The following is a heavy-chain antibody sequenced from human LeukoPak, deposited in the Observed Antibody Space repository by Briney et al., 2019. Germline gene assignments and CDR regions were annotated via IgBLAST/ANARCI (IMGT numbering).Heavy chain of an antibody. V-gene: IGHV4-34*01. Sequence: SETLSLTCTVSGGSISSYYWSWIRQPPGKGLEWIREINHSGSTNYNPSLKSRVTISVDTSKNQFSLKLSSVTAADTAVYYCARRAPYYYGSGSPKTGGRKPNWFDPWGQGTLVTVSS. CDR3: ARRAPYYYGSGSPKTGGRKPNWFDP. J-gene: IGHJ5*02. CDR1: GGSISSYY. CDR2: INHSGST. D-gene: IGHD3-10*01.